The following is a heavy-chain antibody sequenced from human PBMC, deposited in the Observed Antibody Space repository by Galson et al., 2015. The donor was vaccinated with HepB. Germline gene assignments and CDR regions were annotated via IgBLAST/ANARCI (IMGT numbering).Heavy chain of an antibody. V-gene: IGHV3-30*04. CDR2: ISYDGSNK. Sequence: SLRLSCAAPGFTFSSYAMHWVRQAPGKGLEWVAVISYDGSNKYYADSVKGRFTISRDNSKNTLYLQMNSLRAEDTAVYYCARSFRGGYGSGSYEYFDYWGQGTLVTVSS. CDR3: ARSFRGGYGSGSYEYFDY. J-gene: IGHJ4*02. CDR1: GFTFSSYA. D-gene: IGHD3-10*01.